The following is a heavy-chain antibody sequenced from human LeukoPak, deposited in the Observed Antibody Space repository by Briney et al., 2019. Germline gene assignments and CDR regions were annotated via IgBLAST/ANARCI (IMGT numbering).Heavy chain of an antibody. D-gene: IGHD1-26*01. Sequence: SETLSLTCTVSGGSISSSYGSWIRQPPGKGLEWIGYIYYSGSTNYNPSLKSRVTISVDTSKNQFSLKLSSVTAADTAVYYCARGSGGSHYDYWGQGTLVTVSS. CDR3: ARGSGGSHYDY. CDR1: GGSISSSY. CDR2: IYYSGST. J-gene: IGHJ4*02. V-gene: IGHV4-59*01.